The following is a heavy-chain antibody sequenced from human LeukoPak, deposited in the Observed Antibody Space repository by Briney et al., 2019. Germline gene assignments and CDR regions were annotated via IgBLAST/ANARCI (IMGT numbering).Heavy chain of an antibody. J-gene: IGHJ5*02. Sequence: PGGSLRLSCAASGFTFSSYGIHWVRQAPGKGLEWVAFIRYDGINKYYAGSVKGRFTISRDNSKNTLYLQVNSLRAEDTAVYYCAKDDGLIMFSSWGQGTLVTVSS. CDR1: GFTFSSYG. CDR2: IRYDGINK. CDR3: AKDDGLIMFSS. V-gene: IGHV3-30*02. D-gene: IGHD3-16*01.